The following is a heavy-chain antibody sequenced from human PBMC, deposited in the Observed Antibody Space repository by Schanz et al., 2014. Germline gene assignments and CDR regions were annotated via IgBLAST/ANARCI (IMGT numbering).Heavy chain of an antibody. CDR3: ARGGAAYYFDD. CDR1: GFTFSTST. D-gene: IGHD2-15*01. V-gene: IGHV3-64*01. CDR2: ISSKGDMT. Sequence: EVQLVESGGGLVQPGGSLRLSCAASGFTFSTSTMHWVRLAPGRGQEYVSSISSKGDMTFYGNSVKGRFTISRDNSKNTVYIQMNSLRDDDTAVYCCARGGAAYYFDDWGQGTLVTVSS. J-gene: IGHJ4*02.